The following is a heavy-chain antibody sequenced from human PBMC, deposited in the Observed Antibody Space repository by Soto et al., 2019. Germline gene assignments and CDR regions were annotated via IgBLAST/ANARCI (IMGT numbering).Heavy chain of an antibody. J-gene: IGHJ4*02. CDR2: LKSKTNGGTA. CDR3: DDYRDSRAVHFDS. CDR1: GLTLTDAW. D-gene: IGHD3-22*01. V-gene: IGHV3-15*07. Sequence: EVQLVESGGGLVKPGESLRLSCTASGLTLTDAWMKWVRQAPGKGLEWVGRLKSKTNGGTADYAAPVRGRFTILRDDSKNMLYLQMNSLKTEDTAVYYCDDYRDSRAVHFDSWGQGTLVTVSS.